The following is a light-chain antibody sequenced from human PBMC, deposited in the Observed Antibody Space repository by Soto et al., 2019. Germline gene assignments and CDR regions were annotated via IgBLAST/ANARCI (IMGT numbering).Light chain of an antibody. CDR2: LGS. Sequence: DLVMTQSPLSLPVTPGEPASIACRSSQSLLHSNGYNYLDWYLQKPGQSPQLLIYLGSNRASGVPDRISGSGSGTDFTLKISRVEAEDAGVYYCMQTLQTPPFTFGPGTRVDIK. CDR1: QSLLHSNGYNY. J-gene: IGKJ3*01. V-gene: IGKV2-28*01. CDR3: MQTLQTPPFT.